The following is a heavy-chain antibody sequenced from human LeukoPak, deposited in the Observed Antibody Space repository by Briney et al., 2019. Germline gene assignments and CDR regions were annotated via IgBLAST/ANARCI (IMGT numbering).Heavy chain of an antibody. CDR1: AASTSNGKW. Sequence: SQTLSLTCVLYAASTSNGKWWSCVRQAPGRRLEWIGEIHRIGRTNCNPSLKNPLTISAHTSKHQFSLMLTSVTAAVTDVDYCARNGSCSAHYWGQGTLVTVSS. J-gene: IGHJ4*02. V-gene: IGHV4-4*02. CDR3: ARNGSCSAHY. CDR2: IHRIGRT. D-gene: IGHD1-1*01.